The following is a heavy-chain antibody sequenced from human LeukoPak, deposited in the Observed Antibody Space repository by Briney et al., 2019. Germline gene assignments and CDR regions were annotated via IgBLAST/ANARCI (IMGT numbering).Heavy chain of an antibody. V-gene: IGHV3-9*01. CDR2: IRWNSGGI. Sequence: PGGSLRLSCAAPGFTFDDYAMHWVRQAPGKGLERVSRIRWNSGGIGYADSVKGRFTISRDKAKNSLYLQMNSPRAEDTALYYCAKDSSGAMWYYYGMDVWGQGTTVTVSS. CDR1: GFTFDDYA. J-gene: IGHJ6*02. D-gene: IGHD6-19*01. CDR3: AKDSSGAMWYYYGMDV.